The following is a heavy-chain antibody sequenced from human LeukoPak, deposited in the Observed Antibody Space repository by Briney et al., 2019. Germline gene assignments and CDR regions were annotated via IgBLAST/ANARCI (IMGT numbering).Heavy chain of an antibody. J-gene: IGHJ1*01. Sequence: ASVKVSCKASGYTFTNYAMHWVRQAPGQRLEWMGWINAGNGNTQYSQNFQGRVTITADESTSTAYMELSSLRSEDTAVYYCALQEGVRWEYFQHWGQGTLVTVSS. D-gene: IGHD4-23*01. CDR1: GYTFTNYA. CDR2: INAGNGNT. V-gene: IGHV1-3*01. CDR3: ALQEGVRWEYFQH.